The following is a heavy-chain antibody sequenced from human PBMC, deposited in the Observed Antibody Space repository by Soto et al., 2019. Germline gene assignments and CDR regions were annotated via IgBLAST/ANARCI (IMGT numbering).Heavy chain of an antibody. D-gene: IGHD5-12*01. Sequence: GGSLRLSCRVSGFTFNNSGMHWVRQAPGKGLEWMAVISYDGSDKYYADSVRGRVIISRDNSKNTLNLEMNSLRAEDTAIYYCVKDRVPGAYGNYYGMDVWGQGTTVTVSS. J-gene: IGHJ6*02. CDR3: VKDRVPGAYGNYYGMDV. CDR1: GFTFNNSG. CDR2: ISYDGSDK. V-gene: IGHV3-30*18.